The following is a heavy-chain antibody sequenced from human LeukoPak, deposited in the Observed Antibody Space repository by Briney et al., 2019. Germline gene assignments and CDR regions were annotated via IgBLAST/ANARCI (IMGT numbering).Heavy chain of an antibody. CDR3: ATALVQVPYYHYYGMDV. CDR1: GYTLTELS. V-gene: IGHV1-24*01. J-gene: IGHJ6*02. CDR2: FDPEDGET. Sequence: ASVKVSCKVSGYTLTELSMHWVRQAPGKGLEWMGGFDPEDGETIYAQKFQGRVTMTEDTSTDTAYMELSSLRSEDTAVYYCATALVQVPYYHYYGMDVWGQGTTVTVSS. D-gene: IGHD6-6*01.